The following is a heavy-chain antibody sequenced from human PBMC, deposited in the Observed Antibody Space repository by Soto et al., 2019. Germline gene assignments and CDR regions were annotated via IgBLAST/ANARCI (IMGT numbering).Heavy chain of an antibody. Sequence: QVKLVESGGGVVQPGRSRRLSCVTSGFTFRSYGMHWVRQSPDKGLEWVAVIKSDGTTADYIESVKGRFFISRDNSMKTVYLQMNNLRPEDTGIYDCAKPRSSLEWRPFDPWGQGTLVTVSS. J-gene: IGHJ5*02. CDR2: IKSDGTTA. V-gene: IGHV3-30*18. D-gene: IGHD3-3*01. CDR3: AKPRSSLEWRPFDP. CDR1: GFTFRSYG.